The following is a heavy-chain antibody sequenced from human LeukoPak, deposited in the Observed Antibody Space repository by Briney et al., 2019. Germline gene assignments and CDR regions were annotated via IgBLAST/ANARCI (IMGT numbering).Heavy chain of an antibody. CDR2: ISSRGDST. Sequence: GGSLTLSCAASGFTFSNYAMSWVRQVPGRGLEWVSTISSRGDSTYVAYSVKGRFTISRDNSKNSLYLQMNSVRAEDTAVYARGPRPDITVAHTVEKWGQGTLVTVSS. CDR1: GFTFSNYA. CDR3: GPRPDITVAHTVEK. V-gene: IGHV3-23*01. D-gene: IGHD6-19*01. J-gene: IGHJ4*02.